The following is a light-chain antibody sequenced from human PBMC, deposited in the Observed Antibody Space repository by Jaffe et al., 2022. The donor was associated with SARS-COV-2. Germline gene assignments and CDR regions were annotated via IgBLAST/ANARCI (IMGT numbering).Light chain of an antibody. V-gene: IGLV7-43*01. J-gene: IGLJ3*02. CDR1: SGAVTSGNY. Sequence: QIVVTQEPSVTVSPGGTVTLTCASSSGAVTSGNYPNWFQQQPGQSPRALIFGTRNKHSWTPARLSGSLLGGKAALTLSSVQPEDEADYYCLLYYGGAWVFGGGTKLTVL. CDR3: LLYYGGAWV. CDR2: GTR.